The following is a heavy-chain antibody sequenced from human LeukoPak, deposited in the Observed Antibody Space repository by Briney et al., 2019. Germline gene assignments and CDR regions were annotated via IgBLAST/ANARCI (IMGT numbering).Heavy chain of an antibody. J-gene: IGHJ4*02. Sequence: SETLSLTCAVYGGSFSGYYWSWIRQPPGKGLEWIGEINHSGSTNYNPSLKSRVTISVDTSKNQFSLKLSSVTAAGTAVYYCAREERAAAGTEYWGQGTLVTVSS. CDR1: GGSFSGYY. CDR2: INHSGST. CDR3: AREERAAAGTEY. V-gene: IGHV4-34*01. D-gene: IGHD6-13*01.